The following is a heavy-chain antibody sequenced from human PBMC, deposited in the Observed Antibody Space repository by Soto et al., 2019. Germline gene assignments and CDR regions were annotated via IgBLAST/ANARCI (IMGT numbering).Heavy chain of an antibody. Sequence: GGSLRLSCAASGFTFSTYSMNWVRQAPGKGLEWVSYISGGSRTIYYADSVKGRFTISRDNAKNSLYLQMNGLRDGDTAVYYCARDQRNARSNDAFDIWGQGTMVTVSS. CDR1: GFTFSTYS. CDR2: ISGGSRTI. V-gene: IGHV3-48*02. CDR3: ARDQRNARSNDAFDI. J-gene: IGHJ3*02. D-gene: IGHD2-2*01.